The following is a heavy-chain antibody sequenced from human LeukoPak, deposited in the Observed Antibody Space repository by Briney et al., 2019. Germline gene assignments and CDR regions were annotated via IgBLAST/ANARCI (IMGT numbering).Heavy chain of an antibody. V-gene: IGHV4-61*02. D-gene: IGHD6-19*01. CDR3: ARVLSSYYYYYMDV. CDR2: IYTSGSP. J-gene: IGHJ6*03. Sequence: SETLSLTCTVSGGSISSGSYYWSWIRQPAGKGLEWIGRIYTSGSPNYNPSLKSRVTISVDTSKNQFSLKLSSVTAADTAVYYCARVLSSYYYYYMDVWGKGTTVTVSS. CDR1: GGSISSGSYY.